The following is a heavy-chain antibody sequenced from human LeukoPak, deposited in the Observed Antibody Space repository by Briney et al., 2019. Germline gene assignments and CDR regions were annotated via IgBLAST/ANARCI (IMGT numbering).Heavy chain of an antibody. CDR2: ISAYNGNT. Sequence: ASVKVSCKASGYTFTSYGISWVRQAPGQGLEWMGWISAYNGNTNYAQKLQGRVTMTTDTSTSTAYMELRSLGSDDTAVYYCARGKDSSSWYTHSYYYYYYGMDVWGQGTTVTVSS. CDR3: ARGKDSSSWYTHSYYYYYYGMDV. CDR1: GYTFTSYG. D-gene: IGHD6-13*01. V-gene: IGHV1-18*01. J-gene: IGHJ6*02.